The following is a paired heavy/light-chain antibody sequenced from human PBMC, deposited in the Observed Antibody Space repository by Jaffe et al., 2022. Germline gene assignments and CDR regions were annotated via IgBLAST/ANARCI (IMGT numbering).Heavy chain of an antibody. CDR2: IYSGGST. CDR1: GFTVSSNY. CDR3: ARGTAVSSGYDYHDAFDI. J-gene: IGHJ3*02. Sequence: EVQLVESGGGLVQPGGSLRLSCAASGFTVSSNYMSWVRQAPGKGLEWVSVIYSGGSTYYADSVKGRFTISRHNSKNTLYLQMNSLRAEDTAVYYCARGTAVSSGYDYHDAFDIWGQGTMVTVSS. D-gene: IGHD5-12*01. V-gene: IGHV3-53*04.
Light chain of an antibody. CDR1: SSDVGSYNL. CDR3: CSYAGSSYV. J-gene: IGLJ1*01. V-gene: IGLV2-23*02. Sequence: QSALTQPASVSGSPGQSITISCTGTSSDVGSYNLVSWYQQHPGKAPKLMIYEVSKRPSGVSNRFSGSKSGNTASLTISGLQAEDEADYYCCSYAGSSYVFGTGTKVTVL. CDR2: EVS.